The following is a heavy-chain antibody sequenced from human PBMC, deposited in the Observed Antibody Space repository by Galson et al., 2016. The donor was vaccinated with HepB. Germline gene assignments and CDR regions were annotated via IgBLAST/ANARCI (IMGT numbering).Heavy chain of an antibody. D-gene: IGHD6-19*01. V-gene: IGHV4-39*01. CDR3: AAYIAVAGTQYYQH. J-gene: IGHJ1*01. CDR1: GASVTRSGYC. Sequence: ETLSLTCTVSGASVTRSGYCWGWIRQPPGKGLEWIGSLYYSGGTYYSPSLGRGTTYYNPSLKSRVTVSGDTSKNLPTLRLTSVTAADTGVYYCAAYIAVAGTQYYQHWGQGSLLAVSS. CDR2: LYYSGGTYYSPSLGRGTT.